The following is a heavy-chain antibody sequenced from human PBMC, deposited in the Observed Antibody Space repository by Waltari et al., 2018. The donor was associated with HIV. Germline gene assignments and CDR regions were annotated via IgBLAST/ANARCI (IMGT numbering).Heavy chain of an antibody. CDR3: ARGAIYSSGPYDAFDI. Sequence: EVRLVESGGGLVQPGESLRLSCVASGFTFSNYWMSWVRQAPGKGLEWVANTAKDVSEEYYVDSMKGRFTISRANSKNSLFLHMSDLRVEDTAVYYCARGAIYSSGPYDAFDIWGRGTKVTVSS. J-gene: IGHJ3*02. CDR1: GFTFSNYW. V-gene: IGHV3-7*01. D-gene: IGHD3-22*01. CDR2: TAKDVSEE.